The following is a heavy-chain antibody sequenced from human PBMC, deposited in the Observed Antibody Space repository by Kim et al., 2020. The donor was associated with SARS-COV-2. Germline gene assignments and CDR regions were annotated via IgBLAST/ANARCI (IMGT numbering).Heavy chain of an antibody. CDR3: ARVGGLAFDSRSYYYYGMDV. V-gene: IGHV4-39*01. J-gene: IGHJ6*02. D-gene: IGHD1-26*01. Sequence: SETLSLTCTVSGGSISSSSYYWGWIRQPPGKGLEWIGSIYYSGSTYYNPSLKSRVTISVDTSKNQFSLKLSSVTAADTAVYYCARVGGLAFDSRSYYYYGMDVWGQGTTVTVSS. CDR1: GGSISSSSYY. CDR2: IYYSGST.